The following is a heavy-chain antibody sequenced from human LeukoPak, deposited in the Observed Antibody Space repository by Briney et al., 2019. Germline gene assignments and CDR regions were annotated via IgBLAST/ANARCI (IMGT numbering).Heavy chain of an antibody. CDR1: GFTFSSYE. CDR3: ARLSGYSNNDAFDI. CDR2: ISSRGSTI. D-gene: IGHD3-22*01. J-gene: IGHJ3*02. Sequence: PTGGSLRLSCAASGFTFSSYEMNWVRQAPGKGLEWVSYISSRGSTIYYADSVKGRFTISRDNAKNSLYLQMNSLRAEDTAVYYCARLSGYSNNDAFDIWGQGTMVTVSS. V-gene: IGHV3-48*03.